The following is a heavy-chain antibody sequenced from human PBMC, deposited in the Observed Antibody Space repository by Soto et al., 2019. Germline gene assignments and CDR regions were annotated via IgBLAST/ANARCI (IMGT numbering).Heavy chain of an antibody. CDR1: GFTFSSYS. CDR2: ISSSSSYI. V-gene: IGHV3-21*01. J-gene: IGHJ6*02. Sequence: GGSLRLSCAASGFTFSSYSVNWVRQAPGKGLEWVSSISSSSSYIYYADSVKGRFTISRDNAKNSLYLQMNSLRAEDTAVYYCARDGGIVVVVAATRGMDVWGQGTTVTVSS. CDR3: ARDGGIVVVVAATRGMDV. D-gene: IGHD2-15*01.